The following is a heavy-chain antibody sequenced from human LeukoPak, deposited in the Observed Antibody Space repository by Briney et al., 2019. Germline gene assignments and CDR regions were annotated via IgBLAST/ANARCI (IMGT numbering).Heavy chain of an antibody. J-gene: IGHJ5*02. Sequence: GGSLRLSCAASGFTFSSYWMHWVRQAPGKGLVWVSRINSDGSSTSYADSVKGRFTLSRDNAKNTLYLKMNSLRAEDTAVYYCARDRSSSSLDNWFDPWGQGNLVTVSS. D-gene: IGHD6-6*01. CDR3: ARDRSSSSLDNWFDP. CDR1: GFTFSSYW. V-gene: IGHV3-74*01. CDR2: INSDGSST.